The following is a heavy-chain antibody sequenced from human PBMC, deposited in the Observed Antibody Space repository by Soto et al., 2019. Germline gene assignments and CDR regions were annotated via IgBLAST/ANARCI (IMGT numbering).Heavy chain of an antibody. Sequence: EVQLVESGGDLVQPGGSLRLSCAASGFTFRSYYMHWVRQAPGKGLAWVSDIHKDETTTDYADSVKGRFTISRDNARNTVSLQIDSLRAEDAAIYYCSRGGVGSLNLWGKGTWFTVSS. CDR2: IHKDETTT. CDR1: GFTFRSYY. CDR3: SRGGVGSLNL. V-gene: IGHV3-74*01. D-gene: IGHD1-7*01. J-gene: IGHJ4*02.